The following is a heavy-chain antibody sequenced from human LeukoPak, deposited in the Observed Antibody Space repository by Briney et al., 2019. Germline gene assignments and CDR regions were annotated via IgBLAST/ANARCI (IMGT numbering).Heavy chain of an antibody. CDR2: INPNSGGT. J-gene: IGHJ5*02. CDR3: ARDHSYYYGSGSYYNSWFDP. D-gene: IGHD3-10*01. CDR1: GYTFTGYY. V-gene: IGHV1-2*02. Sequence: ASVKVSCKASGYTFTGYYMHWVRQAPGQGLEWMGWINPNSGGTNYAQKFQGRVTMTRDTSISTAYMELSSLRSEDTAVYYCARDHSYYYGSGSYYNSWFDPWGQGTLVTVSS.